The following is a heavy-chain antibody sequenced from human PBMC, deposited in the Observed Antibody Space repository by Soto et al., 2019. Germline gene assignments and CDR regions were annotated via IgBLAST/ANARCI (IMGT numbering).Heavy chain of an antibody. CDR3: EKVGFAMIAGGDFDI. Sequence: PGGSLRLSCAASGFTFSSYAMSWVRQAPGKGLEWVSAISGSGGSTYYADSVKGRFTISRDNSKNTLYLQMNSLRAEDTAVYYCEKVGFAMIAGGDFDIWGQGTMVTVSS. J-gene: IGHJ3*02. CDR2: ISGSGGST. V-gene: IGHV3-23*01. D-gene: IGHD3-22*01. CDR1: GFTFSSYA.